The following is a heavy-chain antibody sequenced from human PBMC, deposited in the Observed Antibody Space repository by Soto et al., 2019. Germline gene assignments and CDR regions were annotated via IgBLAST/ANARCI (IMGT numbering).Heavy chain of an antibody. Sequence: QVRLQEWGPGLVKPSQTLSLKCSVSGGSITTGGRYWSWIRQLPGKGLEWIGDIYYSGNTYYNAYLKSRVTISGEAAKNQFSLKLSSVTAADTAVYYCAQALVVTGGDGFDIWGQGSLVTVSS. V-gene: IGHV4-31*02. CDR1: GGSITTGGRY. D-gene: IGHD1-1*01. CDR3: AQALVVTGGDGFDI. J-gene: IGHJ3*02. CDR2: IYYSGNT.